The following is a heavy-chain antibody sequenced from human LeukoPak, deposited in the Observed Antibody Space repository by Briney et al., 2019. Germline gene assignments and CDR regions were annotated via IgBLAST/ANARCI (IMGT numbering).Heavy chain of an antibody. D-gene: IGHD3-9*01. CDR2: IRYDGNEK. Sequence: GGSLRLSCVAPGLIFSNYGMHWVRQAPGKGLDWVSFIRYDGNEKQYADSMRGRVTISRDNSKGTLFLQMTSLRPEDTAVYYFAKAYGSRLFKGDHQKLDVWGKGTTVIVSS. CDR3: AKAYGSRLFKGDHQKLDV. J-gene: IGHJ6*04. CDR1: GLIFSNYG. V-gene: IGHV3-30*02.